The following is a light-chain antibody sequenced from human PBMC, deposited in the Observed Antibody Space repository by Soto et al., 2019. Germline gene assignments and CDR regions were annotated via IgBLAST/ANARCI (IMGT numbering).Light chain of an antibody. CDR3: QQSYITPRK. CDR1: QSISSY. CDR2: AAS. Sequence: DIQMTQSPSSLSASVGDRVTITCRASQSISSYLNWYQQKPGKAPKLLIYAASSLQSGVPSRFSGSGSGTDFTLTISSLQPVDFATYYSQQSYITPRKFGQGYMVDIK. V-gene: IGKV1-39*01. J-gene: IGKJ1*01.